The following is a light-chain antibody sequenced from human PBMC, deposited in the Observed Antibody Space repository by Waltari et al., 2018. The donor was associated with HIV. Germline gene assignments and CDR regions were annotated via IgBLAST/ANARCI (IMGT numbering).Light chain of an antibody. Sequence: SYELTQPPSVSVSPGPTARITCSGDALPKHYAYWYQQKPGQAPVLVIYKDSERPSGIPERFSGSSSGTTVTLTISGVQAEDEADYYCQSADSSGTYTVFGGGTKLTVL. J-gene: IGLJ2*01. CDR3: QSADSSGTYTV. CDR2: KDS. V-gene: IGLV3-25*03. CDR1: ALPKHY.